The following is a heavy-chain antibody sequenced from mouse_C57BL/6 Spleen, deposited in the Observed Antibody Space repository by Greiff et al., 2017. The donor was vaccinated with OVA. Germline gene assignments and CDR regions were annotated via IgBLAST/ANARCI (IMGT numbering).Heavy chain of an antibody. CDR3: ARSRGDAMDD. CDR2: IRNKANGYTT. J-gene: IGHJ4*01. V-gene: IGHV7-3*01. Sequence: EVQVVESGGGLVQPGGSLSLSCAASGFTFTDYYMSWVRQPPGQALEWLGFIRNKANGYTTEYSASVKGRFTISRDNSQSILYLQMNALRAEDSATYYCARSRGDAMDDWGQGTSVTVSS. CDR1: GFTFTDYY.